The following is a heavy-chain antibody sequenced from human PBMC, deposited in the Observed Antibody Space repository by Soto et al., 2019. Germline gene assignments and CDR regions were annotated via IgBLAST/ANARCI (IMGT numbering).Heavy chain of an antibody. CDR3: ARAPAGWERRRGNFDY. D-gene: IGHD1-1*01. Sequence: QVQLQQWGAGLLKPSETLSLTCAVYGGSFSGYYWSWIRQPPGKGLEWIGEINHSGSTNYNPPLKSPVPISENTSKNHFSLKMSPATAADTAVYYCARAPAGWERRRGNFDYWGQGTLVTVPS. CDR2: INHSGST. CDR1: GGSFSGYY. J-gene: IGHJ4*02. V-gene: IGHV4-34*01.